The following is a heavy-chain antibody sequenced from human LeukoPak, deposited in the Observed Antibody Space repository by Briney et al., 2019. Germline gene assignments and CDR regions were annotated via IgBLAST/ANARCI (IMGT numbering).Heavy chain of an antibody. Sequence: GASVKVSCKASGGTFSSYAISWVRQAPGQGLEWMGRIIPILGIANYAQKFQGRVTITTDESTSTAYMELSSLRSEDTAVYYCASSSKSEMATIRYFDYWGQGTLVTVSS. CDR2: IIPILGIA. V-gene: IGHV1-69*04. D-gene: IGHD5-24*01. CDR3: ASSSKSEMATIRYFDY. J-gene: IGHJ4*02. CDR1: GGTFSSYA.